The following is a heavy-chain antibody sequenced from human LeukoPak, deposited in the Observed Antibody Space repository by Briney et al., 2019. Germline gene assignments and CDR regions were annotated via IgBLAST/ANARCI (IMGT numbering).Heavy chain of an antibody. Sequence: GGSLRLSCAASGFTFSSYSMIWVRQAPGKGLEWVAVISYDGSNKYYTESVKGRFTISRDNSKNTLCLQMNSLRAEDTAVYYCAREVEAFDVWGQGTMVTVSS. CDR2: ISYDGSNK. J-gene: IGHJ3*01. V-gene: IGHV3-30-3*01. D-gene: IGHD2-15*01. CDR3: AREVEAFDV. CDR1: GFTFSSYS.